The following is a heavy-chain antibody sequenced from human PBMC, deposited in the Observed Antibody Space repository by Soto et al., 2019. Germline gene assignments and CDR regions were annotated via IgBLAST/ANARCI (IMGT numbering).Heavy chain of an antibody. D-gene: IGHD3-10*01. CDR1: GYTFTSYA. V-gene: IGHV1-3*01. CDR2: INAGNGNT. CDR3: ARAAEHYYGSWIEPLFDY. Sequence: QVQLVQSGAEVKKPGASVKVSCKASGYTFTSYAMHWVRQAPGQRLEWMGWINAGNGNTKYSQKFQGRVTITRDTSASTAYMELSSLRSEDTAVYYCARAAEHYYGSWIEPLFDYWGQGTLVTVSS. J-gene: IGHJ4*02.